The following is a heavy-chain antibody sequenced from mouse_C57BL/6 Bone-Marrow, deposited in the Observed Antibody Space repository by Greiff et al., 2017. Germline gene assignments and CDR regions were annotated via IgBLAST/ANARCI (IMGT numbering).Heavy chain of an antibody. CDR1: GFTFSSYA. Sequence: EVQLVESGGGLVKPGGSLKLSCAASGFTFSSYAMSWVRQTPEKRLEWVATISDGGSYTYYPDNVKGRFTISRDHAKNNLSLQTRHLNSEDTAMYYCAREGGSSPLGDYWGQGTTLTVSS. CDR3: AREGGSSPLGDY. D-gene: IGHD1-1*01. CDR2: ISDGGSYT. V-gene: IGHV5-4*01. J-gene: IGHJ2*01.